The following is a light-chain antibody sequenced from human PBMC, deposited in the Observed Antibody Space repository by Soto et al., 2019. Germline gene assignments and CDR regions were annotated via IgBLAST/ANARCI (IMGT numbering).Light chain of an antibody. J-gene: IGLJ1*01. CDR2: DVS. CDR1: SSDVGGYNY. CDR3: SSYTSSSTLDV. Sequence: QSALTHPASVSGSPGQSITISYTGTSSDVGGYNYVSWYQQHPGKAPKLMIYDVSNRPSGVSNRFSGSKSGNTASLTISGLQTEDEGDYYCSSYTSSSTLDVFGTGTKVTVL. V-gene: IGLV2-14*03.